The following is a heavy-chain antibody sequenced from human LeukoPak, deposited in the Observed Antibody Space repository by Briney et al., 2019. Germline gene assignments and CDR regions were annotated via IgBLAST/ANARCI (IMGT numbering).Heavy chain of an antibody. CDR2: ISSNGGNT. J-gene: IGHJ4*02. V-gene: IGHV3-64D*06. CDR1: GFTFTIYA. Sequence: PGGSLRLSCSASGFTFTIYALHWVRQAPGKGLEFVSAISSNGGNTYYADSVKGRFAISRDNSKSTLYLQMSSLKPEDTAVYYCVKHARGFSFGTYYFDYWGQGTLVTVSS. D-gene: IGHD5-18*01. CDR3: VKHARGFSFGTYYFDY.